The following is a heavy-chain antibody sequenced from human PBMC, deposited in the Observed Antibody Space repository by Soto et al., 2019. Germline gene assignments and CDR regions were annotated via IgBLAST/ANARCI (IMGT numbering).Heavy chain of an antibody. V-gene: IGHV1-8*01. CDR2: MNPNSGNT. CDR1: GYTFTSYD. CDR3: AIPERYSYGYGGMDV. J-gene: IGHJ6*02. D-gene: IGHD5-18*01. Sequence: QVQLVQSGAEVKKPGASVKVSCKASGYTFTSYDINWVRQATGQGLEWMGWMNPNSGNTGYAQKFQGRVTMTRNTSISTAYMELSSLRSEDTAVYYCAIPERYSYGYGGMDVWGQGTTFTVSS.